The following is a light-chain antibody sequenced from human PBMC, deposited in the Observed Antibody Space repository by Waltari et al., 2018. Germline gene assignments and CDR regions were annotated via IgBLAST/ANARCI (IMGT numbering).Light chain of an antibody. J-gene: IGLJ2*01. CDR2: DVS. Sequence: QSALPQPASVSGSPGQSITISCIGTSSDVGAYTYVSSYQQYPGKAPKLMIFDVSKRPPGVSNRFSASKSANTASLTISGLQAEDEADYYCSSYTTSNTFVLFGGGTKLTVL. CDR3: SSYTTSNTFVL. V-gene: IGLV2-14*03. CDR1: SSDVGAYTY.